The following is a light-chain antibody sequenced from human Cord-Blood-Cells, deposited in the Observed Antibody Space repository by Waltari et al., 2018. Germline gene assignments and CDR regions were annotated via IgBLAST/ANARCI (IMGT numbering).Light chain of an antibody. J-gene: IGLJ2*01. CDR2: EVS. CDR3: SSYTSSSTLV. V-gene: IGLV2-14*01. Sequence: QSALTQPASVSGSPGQSITISCPGTSSDVGGYNYVSWYQQHPGKAPKLMIYEVSNRPSGVSNRFAGSKSVNTASLTISGLQAEDEADYYCSSYTSSSTLVCGGGTKLTVL. CDR1: SSDVGGYNY.